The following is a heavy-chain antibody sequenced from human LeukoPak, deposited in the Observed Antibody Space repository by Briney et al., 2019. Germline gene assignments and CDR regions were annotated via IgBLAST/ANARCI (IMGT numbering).Heavy chain of an antibody. CDR3: ARAPGYYGDPFDY. CDR2: ISSSTSYI. CDR1: GFTFSSYS. J-gene: IGHJ4*02. D-gene: IGHD4-17*01. Sequence: PGGSLRLSCAASGFTFSSYSFNWVRQAPGKGLEWVSCISSSTSYIYYADSVRGRFTISRGNAKNSLYLQMNSLRVEDTAVYYCARAPGYYGDPFDYWGQGTLVTVSS. V-gene: IGHV3-21*01.